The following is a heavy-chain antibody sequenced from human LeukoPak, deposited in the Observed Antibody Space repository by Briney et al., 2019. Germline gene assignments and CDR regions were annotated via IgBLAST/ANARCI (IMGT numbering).Heavy chain of an antibody. CDR3: AKAGYCSGGSCYCDY. D-gene: IGHD2-15*01. J-gene: IGHJ4*02. Sequence: PGGSLILSCAASGFTFSSYAMNWVRQAPGKRLEWVSFVSSSSSYIYYAGSVKGRFTISRDNAKNSLYLQMNSLRVEDTAVYYCAKAGYCSGGSCYCDYWGQGTLVTVSS. CDR1: GFTFSSYA. V-gene: IGHV3-21*01. CDR2: VSSSSSYI.